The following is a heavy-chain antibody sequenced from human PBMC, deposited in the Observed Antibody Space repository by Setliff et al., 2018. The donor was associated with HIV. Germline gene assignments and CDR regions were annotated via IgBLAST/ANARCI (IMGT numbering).Heavy chain of an antibody. Sequence: ASVKVSCKASGYTFTSYGISWVRQAPGQGLEWMGWISAYNGNTNYAQKLQGRVTMTTDKSTSTSYMHLSSLRAEDTAVYYCARLSAVTTIDYWGQGTLVTVSS. CDR2: ISAYNGNT. CDR1: GYTFTSYG. CDR3: ARLSAVTTIDY. D-gene: IGHD6-19*01. J-gene: IGHJ4*02. V-gene: IGHV1-18*01.